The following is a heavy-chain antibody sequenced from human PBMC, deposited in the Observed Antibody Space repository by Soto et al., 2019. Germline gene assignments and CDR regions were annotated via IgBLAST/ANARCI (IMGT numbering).Heavy chain of an antibody. D-gene: IGHD6-19*01. Sequence: SETLSLTCTVSGGSISSYYWSWIRQPPGKGLEWIGYIYYSGSTNYNPSLKSRVTISVDTSKNQFSLKLSSVTAADTAVYYCARVVHSSGRQRGWYFQHWGQGTLVTVSS. CDR1: GGSISSYY. CDR2: IYYSGST. V-gene: IGHV4-59*01. CDR3: ARVVHSSGRQRGWYFQH. J-gene: IGHJ1*01.